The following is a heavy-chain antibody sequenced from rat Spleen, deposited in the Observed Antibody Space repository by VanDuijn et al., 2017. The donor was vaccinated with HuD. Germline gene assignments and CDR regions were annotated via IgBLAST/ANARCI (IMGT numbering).Heavy chain of an antibody. CDR2: ISTDGGST. J-gene: IGHJ2*01. Sequence: EVQLVESGGDLVQPGRSLKLSCAASGFTFSKYYMAWVRQAPTKGLEWVANISTDGGSTYYRDSVKGRFTISRDNAKSTLYLQMDSLGSEDTATYYCARHRNYGGIPFDFWGQGVMVSVSS. CDR3: ARHRNYGGIPFDF. CDR1: GFTFSKYY. V-gene: IGHV5-27*01. D-gene: IGHD1-11*01.